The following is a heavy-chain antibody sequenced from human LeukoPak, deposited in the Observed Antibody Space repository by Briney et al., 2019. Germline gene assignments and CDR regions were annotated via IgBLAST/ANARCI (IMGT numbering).Heavy chain of an antibody. CDR1: GFTVSSNS. V-gene: IGHV3-30*02. CDR3: AKVYGSGTYRGPFDL. D-gene: IGHD3-10*01. CDR2: IRYDGSRK. J-gene: IGHJ5*02. Sequence: GVSLRLSCTVSGFTVSSNSMSWVRQAPGKGLEWVSFIRYDGSRKYYADSVKGRFTISRDNSKNTLYLQMNSLRAEDTAVYYCAKVYGSGTYRGPFDLWGQGTLVTVSS.